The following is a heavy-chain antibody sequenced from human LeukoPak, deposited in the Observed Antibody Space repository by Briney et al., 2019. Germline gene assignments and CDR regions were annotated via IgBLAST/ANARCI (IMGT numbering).Heavy chain of an antibody. CDR2: IYYSGST. Sequence: PSETLSLTCTVSGGSLSSSSYYWGWIRQPPGKGLEWIGSIYYSGSTYYSPSLKSRVTISVDTSKNQFSLKLTSVTAADTAVYYCARPLSISYGGYFPNAFDIWGQGTMVTVSS. D-gene: IGHD4-23*01. CDR1: GGSLSSSSYY. J-gene: IGHJ3*02. V-gene: IGHV4-39*01. CDR3: ARPLSISYGGYFPNAFDI.